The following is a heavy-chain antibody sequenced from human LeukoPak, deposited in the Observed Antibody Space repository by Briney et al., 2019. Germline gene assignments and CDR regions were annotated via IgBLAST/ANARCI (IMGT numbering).Heavy chain of an antibody. CDR2: IYYSGST. Sequence: SETLSLTCTVSGGSISSYYWSWIRQPPGKGLEWIGYIYYSGSTNYNPSLKSRVTISVDTSKNQFSLKLSSVTAADTAVYYCARRVGLTGTIDYWGQGTLVTVSS. CDR1: GGSISSYY. J-gene: IGHJ4*02. D-gene: IGHD1-20*01. CDR3: ARRVGLTGTIDY. V-gene: IGHV4-59*08.